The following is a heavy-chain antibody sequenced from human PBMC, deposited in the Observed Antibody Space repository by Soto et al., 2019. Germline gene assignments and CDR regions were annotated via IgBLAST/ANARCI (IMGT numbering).Heavy chain of an antibody. V-gene: IGHV3-23*01. CDR1: GFTFSSYA. D-gene: IGHD4-17*01. J-gene: IGHJ6*02. CDR2: ISGSGDST. CDR3: AKFYYGDYSYYSCGMDG. Sequence: EVQVLESGGGLVQPGGSLRLSCAASGFTFSSYAMSWVRQAPGKGLEWVSAISGSGDSTRYADSVQGRFTISRDTSKHTLYLQMNSLRAEDTAVYYCAKFYYGDYSYYSCGMDGWGQGTTVTVSS.